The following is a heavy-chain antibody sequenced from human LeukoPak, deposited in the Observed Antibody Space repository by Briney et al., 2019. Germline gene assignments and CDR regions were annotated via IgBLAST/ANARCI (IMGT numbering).Heavy chain of an antibody. V-gene: IGHV4-61*01. CDR3: ARMYSNGWYDY. J-gene: IGHJ4*02. D-gene: IGHD6-19*01. Sequence: SETLSLTSTVSGGSVSSGSYYWSWIRQPPGKGLEWIGYIYYSGSTNYNPSLKSRVTISVDTSKNQFSLKLSSVTAADTAVYYCARMYSNGWYDYWGQGTLVTVSS. CDR1: GGSVSSGSYY. CDR2: IYYSGST.